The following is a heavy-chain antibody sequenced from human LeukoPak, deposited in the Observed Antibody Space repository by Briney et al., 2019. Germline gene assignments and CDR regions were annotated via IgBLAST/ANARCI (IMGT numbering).Heavy chain of an antibody. V-gene: IGHV1-69*13. CDR3: ARTGDRGGLDAFDI. J-gene: IGHJ3*02. CDR1: GGTFSSYA. Sequence: ASVKVSCKASGGTFSSYAISWVRQAPGQGLEWMGGIIPIFGTANYAQKFQGRVTITADESTSTAYMELSSLRSEDTAVYYCARTGDRGGLDAFDIWGQGTVVTVSS. D-gene: IGHD3-22*01. CDR2: IIPIFGTA.